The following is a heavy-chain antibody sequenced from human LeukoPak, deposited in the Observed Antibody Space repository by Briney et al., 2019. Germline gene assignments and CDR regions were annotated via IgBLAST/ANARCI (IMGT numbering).Heavy chain of an antibody. CDR3: AREICSSWYKGYYYYGMDV. CDR1: GFTVSSNY. V-gene: IGHV3-66*01. D-gene: IGHD6-13*01. CDR2: IYSGGST. J-gene: IGHJ6*02. Sequence: GGSLRLSCAASGFTVSSNYMSWVRQAPGKGLEWVSVIYSGGSTYYADSVKGRFTISRDNSKNTLYLQMNSLRAEDTAVYYCAREICSSWYKGYYYYGMDVWGQGTTVTVSS.